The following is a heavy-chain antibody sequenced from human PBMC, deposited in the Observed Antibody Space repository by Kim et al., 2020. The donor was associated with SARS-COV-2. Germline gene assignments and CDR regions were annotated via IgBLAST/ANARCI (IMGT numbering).Heavy chain of an antibody. Sequence: GESLKISCKGSGYSFTSYWIGWVRQMPGKGLEWMGIIYPGDSDTRYSPSFQGQVTISADKSISTAYLQWSSLKASDTAMYYCARHDDYGDYPLEVDYWGQGTLVTVSS. V-gene: IGHV5-51*01. J-gene: IGHJ4*02. CDR3: ARHDDYGDYPLEVDY. CDR2: IYPGDSDT. D-gene: IGHD4-17*01. CDR1: GYSFTSYW.